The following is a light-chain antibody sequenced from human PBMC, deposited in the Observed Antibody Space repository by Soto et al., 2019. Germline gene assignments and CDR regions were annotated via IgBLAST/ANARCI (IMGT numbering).Light chain of an antibody. V-gene: IGLV2-14*01. Sequence: QSVLTQPASVSGSHGQSITISCTGTSSDVGGYNYVSWYQQHPGKAPKLMIYEVSNRPSGVSNRFSGSKSGNTASLTISGLQAEDEADYYCSSYTSSSTLSVFGTGTKFTVL. CDR2: EVS. J-gene: IGLJ1*01. CDR1: SSDVGGYNY. CDR3: SSYTSSSTLSV.